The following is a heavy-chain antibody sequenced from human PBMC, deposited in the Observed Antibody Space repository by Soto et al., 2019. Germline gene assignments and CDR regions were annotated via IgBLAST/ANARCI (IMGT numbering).Heavy chain of an antibody. Sequence: QITLKESGPTLVKPTQTLTLTCTFSGFSLSTSGVGVGWIRQPPGKALEWLALIYWDDDKRYSPSLKSRLTITKDTSKNQVVLTMTNMDPVDTATHYCAHKGDGYRGFKYWGQGTLVTVSS. CDR3: AHKGDGYRGFKY. J-gene: IGHJ4*02. CDR1: GFSLSTSGVG. CDR2: IYWDDDK. D-gene: IGHD5-12*01. V-gene: IGHV2-5*02.